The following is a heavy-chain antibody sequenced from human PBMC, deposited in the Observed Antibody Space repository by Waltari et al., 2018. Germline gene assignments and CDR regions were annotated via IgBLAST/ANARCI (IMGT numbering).Heavy chain of an antibody. CDR3: VKGNEIDY. J-gene: IGHJ4*02. D-gene: IGHD1-1*01. CDR2: ISYDGSNE. Sequence: VHLIESGGGVVQPGESLRFFCSAPGFNFTLFGMHWVRQAPGNGLEWVSFISYDGSNENYADSVKGRFTMSRDNSKKMLYVQMNNLRAEDSAVYYCVKGNEIDYWGQGTLVTVSS. V-gene: IGHV3-30*02. CDR1: GFNFTLFG.